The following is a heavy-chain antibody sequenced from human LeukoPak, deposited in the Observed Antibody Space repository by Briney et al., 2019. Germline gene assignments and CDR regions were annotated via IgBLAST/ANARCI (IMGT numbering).Heavy chain of an antibody. J-gene: IGHJ4*02. CDR3: ARDSASRSYARSGRDRRIDY. CDR1: GGSFSGKY. Sequence: PSETLSLTCAVSGGSFSGKYWTWIRQPPGKGLEWIGEITYSGSIYYNPSLKSRVTISVDTSKNQFSLKLSSVTAADTAVYYCARDSASRSYARSGRDRRIDYWGQGTLVTVSS. D-gene: IGHD1-26*01. CDR2: ITYSGSI. V-gene: IGHV4-34*01.